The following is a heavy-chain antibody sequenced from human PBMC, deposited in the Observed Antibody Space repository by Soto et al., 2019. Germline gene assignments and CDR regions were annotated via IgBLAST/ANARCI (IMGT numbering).Heavy chain of an antibody. V-gene: IGHV1-2*04. CDR2: INPNSGGT. CDR1: GYTFTGYY. J-gene: IGHJ1*01. CDR3: ASGEQVFIYYDSSGGNLEYFQH. Sequence: ASVKVSCKASGYTFTGYYMHWVRQAPGQGLEWMGRINPNSGGTNYAQKFQGWVTMTRDTSISTAYMELSRLRSDDTAVYYCASGEQVFIYYDSSGGNLEYFQHWGQGTLVTVSS. D-gene: IGHD3-22*01.